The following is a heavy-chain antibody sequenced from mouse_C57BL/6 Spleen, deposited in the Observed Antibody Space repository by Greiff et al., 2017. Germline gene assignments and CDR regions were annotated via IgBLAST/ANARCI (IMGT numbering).Heavy chain of an antibody. J-gene: IGHJ2*01. CDR1: GYAFSSSW. D-gene: IGHD2-3*01. CDR3: ARRIYDGSFFDY. V-gene: IGHV1-82*01. CDR2: IYPGDGDT. Sequence: VNVVESGPELVKPGASVKISCKASGYAFSSSWMNWVKQRPGKGLEWIGRIYPGDGDTNYNGKFKGKATLTADKSSSTAYMQLSSLTSEDSAVYFCARRIYDGSFFDYWGQGTTLTVSS.